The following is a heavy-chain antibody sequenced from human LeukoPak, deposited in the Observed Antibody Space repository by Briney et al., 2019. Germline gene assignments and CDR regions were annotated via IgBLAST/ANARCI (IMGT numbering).Heavy chain of an antibody. V-gene: IGHV3-30*02. CDR3: VKDTIFTVDPFDY. Sequence: PGGSLRLSCVVSGMTFDRHGMLWVRQPPGKGREWLAFIKYDGSRTDYEDSVQGRFTVSRDNSKNTLYLEMNSLRAEDTAIYYCVKDTIFTVDPFDYWGQGTLVTVSS. D-gene: IGHD3-3*01. CDR2: IKYDGSRT. J-gene: IGHJ4*02. CDR1: GMTFDRHG.